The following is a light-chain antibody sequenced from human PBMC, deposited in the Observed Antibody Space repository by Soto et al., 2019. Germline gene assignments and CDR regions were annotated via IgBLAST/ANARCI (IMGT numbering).Light chain of an antibody. CDR2: GAS. Sequence: EIVLTQSPGTLSLSPGERATLSCRASQSLSSNYLAWYQQKPGQAPRLLIYGASSRATGIPDRFSGSGSGTDFTLTISRLEPGDFAVFYCHQCDSSPWTFGQGTKVDIK. CDR1: QSLSSNY. J-gene: IGKJ1*01. V-gene: IGKV3-20*01. CDR3: HQCDSSPWT.